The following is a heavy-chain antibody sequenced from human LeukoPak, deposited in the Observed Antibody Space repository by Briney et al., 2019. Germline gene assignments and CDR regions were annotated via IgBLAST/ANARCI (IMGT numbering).Heavy chain of an antibody. J-gene: IGHJ5*02. CDR1: AGSISSYY. CDR3: AREGYCSGGSCYGWFDP. V-gene: IGHV4-59*01. D-gene: IGHD2-15*01. CDR2: IYSSGST. Sequence: PSETLSLTCTVSAGSISSYYWSWIRQPPGKGLEWIGYIYSSGSTNYNPSLKSRVTISVDTSKNQFSLKLSSVTAADTAVYYCAREGYCSGGSCYGWFDPWGQGTLVTVSS.